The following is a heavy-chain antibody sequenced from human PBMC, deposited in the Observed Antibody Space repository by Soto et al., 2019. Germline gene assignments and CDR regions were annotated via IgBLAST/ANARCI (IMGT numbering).Heavy chain of an antibody. CDR1: GGSISSGGYY. CDR3: ARDRHYDFWSGYDSYGMDV. J-gene: IGHJ6*02. V-gene: IGHV4-31*03. D-gene: IGHD3-3*01. Sequence: QVQLQESGPGLVKPSQTLSLTCTVSGGSISSGGYYWSWIRQHPGKGLEWIGYLYYSGSTYYNPSLKSRVTTSLDTSKNQFSLKLSSVTAADTAVYYCARDRHYDFWSGYDSYGMDVWGQGTTVTVSS. CDR2: LYYSGST.